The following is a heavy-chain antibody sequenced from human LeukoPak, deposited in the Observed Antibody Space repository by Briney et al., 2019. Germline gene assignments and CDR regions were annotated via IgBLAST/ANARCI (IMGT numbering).Heavy chain of an antibody. D-gene: IGHD6-19*01. J-gene: IGHJ4*02. CDR3: ASYPRYSSTPPFDY. CDR1: GYSFTGQD. CDR2: INPNSGDT. Sequence: ASVKVSCKASGYSFTGQDMHWVRQAPGQGLERMGWINPNSGDTNYAQKFQGRVTMTRDTTISTAYMELNRLTSDDTAVYYCASYPRYSSTPPFDYWGQGTPVTVSS. V-gene: IGHV1-2*02.